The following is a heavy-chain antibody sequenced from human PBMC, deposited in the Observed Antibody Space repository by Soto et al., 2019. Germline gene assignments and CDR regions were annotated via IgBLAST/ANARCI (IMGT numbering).Heavy chain of an antibody. CDR2: ISAYNGNT. D-gene: IGHD2-21*01. CDR3: ATVIPFDY. V-gene: IGHV1-18*01. Sequence: ASVKVSCKASGYTFTSYGISWVRQAPGQGLEWMGWISAYNGNTNYAQKLQGRVTMTTDTSTSTAYMELRSLRVEDTGVYYCATVIPFDYWGQGVLVTVSS. CDR1: GYTFTSYG. J-gene: IGHJ4*02.